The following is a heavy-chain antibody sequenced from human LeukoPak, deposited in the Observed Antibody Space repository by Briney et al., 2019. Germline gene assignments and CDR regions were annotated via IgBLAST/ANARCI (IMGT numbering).Heavy chain of an antibody. Sequence: GGSLRLSCVASGFTFSSYAMSWVRQAPGKGLEGVSVISDSGGSTYYADSVKGRFTISRDNSKNTLYLQMNSLRAEDTAVYYCAKVRQEGFYYDSSGYSNFDYWGQGTLVTVSS. CDR3: AKVRQEGFYYDSSGYSNFDY. CDR1: GFTFSSYA. CDR2: ISDSGGST. V-gene: IGHV3-23*01. D-gene: IGHD3-22*01. J-gene: IGHJ4*02.